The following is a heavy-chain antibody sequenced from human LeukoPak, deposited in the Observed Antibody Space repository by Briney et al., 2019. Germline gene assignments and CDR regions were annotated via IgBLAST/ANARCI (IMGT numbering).Heavy chain of an antibody. Sequence: SETLSLTCTVSGGSIISYFWSWIRQPPGKGPEWIGYIFDSGTTNYNPSTNYNPSLKSRVTVSLDTSKNHFSLKLSSVTAADTAVYSCAREGGDPRWLDPWGQGTLVTVSS. CDR2: IFDSGTTNYNPST. CDR3: AREGGDPRWLDP. J-gene: IGHJ5*02. V-gene: IGHV4-59*12. CDR1: GGSIISYF. D-gene: IGHD6-25*01.